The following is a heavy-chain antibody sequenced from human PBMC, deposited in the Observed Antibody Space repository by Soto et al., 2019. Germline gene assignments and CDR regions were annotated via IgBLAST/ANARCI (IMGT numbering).Heavy chain of an antibody. J-gene: IGHJ5*02. CDR2: INHSGST. V-gene: IGHV4-34*01. Sequence: ETLSLTCAVYGASFSGYYWSWIRQPPGKGLEWIGEINHSGSTNYNPSLKSRVTISVDTSKNQFSLKLSSVNAADTAVYYCARARWYSYDFWSGYHKNWFDPWGQGTLVTVYS. D-gene: IGHD3-3*01. CDR1: GASFSGYY. CDR3: ARARWYSYDFWSGYHKNWFDP.